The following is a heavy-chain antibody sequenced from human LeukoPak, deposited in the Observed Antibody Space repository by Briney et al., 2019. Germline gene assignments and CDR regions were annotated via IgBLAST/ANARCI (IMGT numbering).Heavy chain of an antibody. D-gene: IGHD2-15*01. J-gene: IGHJ5*02. CDR3: ARGYCSGGSCWANWFDP. V-gene: IGHV1-2*06. CDR2: INPNSGGT. Sequence: GASVKVSCKASGYTFTGYYMHWVRQAPGQGLEWMGRINPNSGGTNYAQKFQGRVTMTRDTSISTAYMELSRLRSDDTAVHYCARGYCSGGSCWANWFDPWGQGTLVTVSS. CDR1: GYTFTGYY.